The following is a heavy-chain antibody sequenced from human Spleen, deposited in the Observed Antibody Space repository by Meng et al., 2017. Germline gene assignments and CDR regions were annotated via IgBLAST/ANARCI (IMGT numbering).Heavy chain of an antibody. J-gene: IGHJ3*02. CDR2: VIPILGIA. Sequence: SVKVSCKASGGTFSSYAISWVRQAPGQGLEWMGRVIPILGIANYAQKFQGRVTITADKSTSTAYMELSSLRSEDTAVYYCAREDLKYYYDSSGYYYEIGAFDIWGQGTMVTV. CDR1: GGTFSSYA. CDR3: AREDLKYYYDSSGYYYEIGAFDI. V-gene: IGHV1-69*04. D-gene: IGHD3-22*01.